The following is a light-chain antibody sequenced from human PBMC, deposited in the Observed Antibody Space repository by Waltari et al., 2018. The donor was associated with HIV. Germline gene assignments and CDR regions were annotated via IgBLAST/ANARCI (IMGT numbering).Light chain of an antibody. Sequence: IQLTQSPSFLSASVGEKLTITGRATQGVGSYLAWYQQKSGKAPNLLIYSVSILQTGVPSRFSGSGSGTEFTLTFTDLQPEDFATYYCQQLKTYPLSFGGGTKVEIK. CDR1: QGVGSY. CDR3: QQLKTYPLS. V-gene: IGKV1-9*01. CDR2: SVS. J-gene: IGKJ4*01.